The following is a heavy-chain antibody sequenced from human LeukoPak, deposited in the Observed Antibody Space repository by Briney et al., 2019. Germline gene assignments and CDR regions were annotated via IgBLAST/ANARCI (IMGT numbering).Heavy chain of an antibody. CDR3: AKTTVTSEEYFYYYMDV. V-gene: IGHV1-18*01. D-gene: IGHD4-17*01. J-gene: IGHJ6*03. CDR2: IITYNGNT. Sequence: ASVKVSCKASGGTFSSYAITWVRQAPGQGLEWLGWIITYNGNTHYAQKLQGRVTLTTDTSTNTAYMELRGLRSDDTAVYYCAKTTVTSEEYFYYYMDVWGKGTTVTVSS. CDR1: GGTFSSYA.